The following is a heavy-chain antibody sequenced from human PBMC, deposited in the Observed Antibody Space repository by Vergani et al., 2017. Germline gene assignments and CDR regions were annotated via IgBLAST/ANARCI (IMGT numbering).Heavy chain of an antibody. Sequence: EVQLEQSGAAVKKPGESLEISCKGSGYSFSRNWIAWVRERPGQGLEWMGMIYPGNSETRNNPSFRGQVTMSVDKSISTAYLQWSSLKASDSAMYYCARVYCRGMSCAETGYFYHIDVWGKGTTVTVS. CDR3: ARVYCRGMSCAETGYFYHIDV. CDR2: IYPGNSET. CDR1: GYSFSRNW. D-gene: IGHD3-9*01. V-gene: IGHV5-51*03. J-gene: IGHJ6*03.